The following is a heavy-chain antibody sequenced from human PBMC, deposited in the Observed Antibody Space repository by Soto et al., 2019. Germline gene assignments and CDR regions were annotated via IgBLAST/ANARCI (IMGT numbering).Heavy chain of an antibody. J-gene: IGHJ4*02. CDR3: AKEKNARAWGSYRYTQYYFDY. Sequence: QVQLVESGGGVVQPGRSLRLSCAASGFTFSSYAMHWVRQAPGKGLEWVAVISYDGSNKYYADSVKGRFTISRDNSKNTLYLQMNSLRAEGTAVYYCAKEKNARAWGSYRYTQYYFDYWGQGTLVTVSS. V-gene: IGHV3-30-3*01. D-gene: IGHD3-16*02. CDR1: GFTFSSYA. CDR2: ISYDGSNK.